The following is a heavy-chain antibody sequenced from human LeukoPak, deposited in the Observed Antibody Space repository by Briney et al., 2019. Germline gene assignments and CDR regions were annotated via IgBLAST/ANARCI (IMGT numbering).Heavy chain of an antibody. CDR2: IGYDGSNK. CDR1: GFSFSSYG. V-gene: IGHV3-30*18. CDR3: AKEIYYDSSAFFDY. Sequence: GRSLRLSCAASGFSFSSYGMHWVRQAPGKGLGWVAVIGYDGSNKYYADSVKGRFTISRDNSKNTLYLQMNSLRTEDTAVYFCAKEIYYDSSAFFDYWGQGTLVTVSS. D-gene: IGHD3-22*01. J-gene: IGHJ4*02.